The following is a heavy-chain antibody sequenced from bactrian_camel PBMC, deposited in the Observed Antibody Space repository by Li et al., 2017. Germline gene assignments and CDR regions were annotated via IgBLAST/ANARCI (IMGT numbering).Heavy chain of an antibody. D-gene: IGHD1*01. V-gene: IGHV3S1*01. CDR1: TWSFSRYW. CDR3: TCWLSY. CDR2: VNSGGDTT. Sequence: HVQLVESGGGLVQPGGSLRLSCSVTTWSFSRYWMYWVRQAPGKGLEWVAVVNSGGDTTYYADPVNGRSTISRNNAKNTVYLQMNNLKSDDTARYYCTCWLSYWCQGTQVTVS. J-gene: IGHJ4*01.